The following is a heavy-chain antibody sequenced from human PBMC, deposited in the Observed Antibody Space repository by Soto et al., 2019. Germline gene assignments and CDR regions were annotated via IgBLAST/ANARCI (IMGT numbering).Heavy chain of an antibody. Sequence: QVQLVESGGGVVQRGRSLRLSCTASGFTFSSYGMHWVRHAPGKGLEWVAVIWYDGSNKYYADSVKGRFTISRDNSKNTLYLQMNSLRAEDTAVYYCARDRYSRGWYDFDYWGQGTLVTVSS. V-gene: IGHV3-33*01. CDR1: GFTFSSYG. D-gene: IGHD6-19*01. J-gene: IGHJ4*02. CDR3: ARDRYSRGWYDFDY. CDR2: IWYDGSNK.